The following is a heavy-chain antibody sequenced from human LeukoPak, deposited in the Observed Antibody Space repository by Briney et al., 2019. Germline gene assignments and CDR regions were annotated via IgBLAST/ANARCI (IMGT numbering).Heavy chain of an antibody. CDR1: GYTFTSYY. J-gene: IGHJ4*02. V-gene: IGHV1-46*01. Sequence: ASVKVSCKASGYTFTSYYMHWVRQAPGQGLEWMGIINPSGGSTSYAQKFQGRATMTRDTSTSTVYMELSSLRSEDTAVYYCARDRSYYGSGSYYGANDYWGQGTLVTVSS. D-gene: IGHD3-10*01. CDR3: ARDRSYYGSGSYYGANDY. CDR2: INPSGGST.